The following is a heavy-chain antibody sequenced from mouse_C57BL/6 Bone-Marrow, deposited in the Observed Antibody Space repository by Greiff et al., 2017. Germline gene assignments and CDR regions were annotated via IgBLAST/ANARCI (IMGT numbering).Heavy chain of an antibody. V-gene: IGHV1-42*01. J-gene: IGHJ3*01. CDR3: ARDGGYSFAY. CDR1: GYTFTGYY. Sequence: VQLQQSGPELVKPGASVKIPCKASGYTFTGYYMNWVKQSPEKSLEWIGEINPSTGGTTYNQKFKAKATLTVDKSSSTAYMQLKSLTSEDSAVYYCARDGGYSFAYWGQGTLVTVSA. CDR2: INPSTGGT. D-gene: IGHD2-3*01.